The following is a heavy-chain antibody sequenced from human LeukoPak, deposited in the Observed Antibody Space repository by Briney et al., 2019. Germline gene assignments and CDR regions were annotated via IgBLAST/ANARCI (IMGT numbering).Heavy chain of an antibody. Sequence: GGSLRLSCAASGFTSSSYSMNWVRQAPGKGLEWVSSISSSSSYIYYADSVKGRFTISRDNAKNSLYLQMNSLRAEDTAVYYCARGSIAAAGILDYWGQGTLVTVSS. CDR3: ARGSIAAAGILDY. J-gene: IGHJ4*02. CDR1: GFTSSSYS. V-gene: IGHV3-21*01. D-gene: IGHD6-13*01. CDR2: ISSSSSYI.